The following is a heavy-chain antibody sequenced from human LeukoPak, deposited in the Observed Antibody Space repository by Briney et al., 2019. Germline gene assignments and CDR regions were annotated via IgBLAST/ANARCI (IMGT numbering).Heavy chain of an antibody. CDR1: GFTLTTYA. Sequence: PGGSLRLSCVASGFTLTTYAMTWVRQAPGKALEWVSSISSPGTDIYYADSVRGRFTISRDNAKNSLYLQMNTLRADDTAVYYCARGEGGGWYAFPKYWGQGTLVTVSS. CDR3: ARGEGGGWYAFPKY. D-gene: IGHD6-19*01. V-gene: IGHV3-21*01. CDR2: ISSPGTDI. J-gene: IGHJ1*01.